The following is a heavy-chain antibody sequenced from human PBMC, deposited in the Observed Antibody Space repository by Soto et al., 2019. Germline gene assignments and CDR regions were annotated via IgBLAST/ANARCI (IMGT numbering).Heavy chain of an antibody. V-gene: IGHV4-34*01. CDR3: ARRSHPGRWFAL. Sequence: QVQLQQWGAGLLKPSETLSLTCAVYGGSFSGYYWSWIRQPPGKGLEWIGEINHSGSTNYNPSLKSRVTISVETSKNQFSLKLSSVTAADTAVYSCARRSHPGRWFALWGQGTLVTVSS. D-gene: IGHD1-26*01. CDR1: GGSFSGYY. J-gene: IGHJ5*02. CDR2: INHSGST.